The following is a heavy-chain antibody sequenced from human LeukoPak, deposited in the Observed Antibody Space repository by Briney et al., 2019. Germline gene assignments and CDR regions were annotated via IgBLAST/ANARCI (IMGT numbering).Heavy chain of an antibody. CDR2: IFYSGTT. J-gene: IGHJ4*03. Sequence: SETLSLTCTVSGGSISSSSYYWGWIRQPPGKGLEWIGSIFYSGTTYYNPSLRSRVTISVDSSKNQFSLKLSSVTAADTAVHYCARQWKDFDYWGQGTTVTVSS. CDR1: GGSISSSSYY. V-gene: IGHV4-39*01. D-gene: IGHD1-1*01. CDR3: ARQWKDFDY.